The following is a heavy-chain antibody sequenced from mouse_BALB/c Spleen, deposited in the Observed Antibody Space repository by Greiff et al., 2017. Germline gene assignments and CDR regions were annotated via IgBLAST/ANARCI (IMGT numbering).Heavy chain of an antibody. CDR1: GYSITSDYA. CDR3: AYYYGSSYVGYWYFDV. D-gene: IGHD1-1*01. CDR2: ISYSGST. V-gene: IGHV3-2*02. J-gene: IGHJ1*01. Sequence: EVQRVESGPGLVKPSQSLSLTCTVTGYSITSDYAWNWIRQFPGNKLEWMGYISYSGSTSYNPSLKSRISITRDTSKNQFFLQLNSVTTEDTATYYCAYYYGSSYVGYWYFDVWGAGTTVTVSS.